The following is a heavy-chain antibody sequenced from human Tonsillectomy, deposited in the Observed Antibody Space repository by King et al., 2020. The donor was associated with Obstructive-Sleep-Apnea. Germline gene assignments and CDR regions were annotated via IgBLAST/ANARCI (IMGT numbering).Heavy chain of an antibody. D-gene: IGHD6-13*01. J-gene: IGHJ4*02. CDR3: ARTTPWGSTWNFDY. CDR2: INPYSGDT. V-gene: IGHV1-2*02. Sequence: QLVQSGAEVKKPGASVKVSCKASGYTFTGYYMHCMRQAPGQGLEWMGWINPYSGDTNYAQSFQGRVTMTRDTSISTAYMEVSRLRSDDTAVYYCARTTPWGSTWNFDYWGQGTLVTVSS. CDR1: GYTFTGYY.